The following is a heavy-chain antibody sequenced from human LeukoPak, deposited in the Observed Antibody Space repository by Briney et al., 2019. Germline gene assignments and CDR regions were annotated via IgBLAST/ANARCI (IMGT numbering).Heavy chain of an antibody. CDR1: SYTFTNYW. J-gene: IGHJ5*02. V-gene: IGHV5-51*01. D-gene: IGHD2-2*01. Sequence: GAPLQISCKASSYTFTNYWIGWVRQMPGRGLEWMGITYPGGSQTLYSPSFQGQVTISVDESATTVYLQWSTLKASDTAMYYCARRLYTSVWFDPWGQGTLVTVSS. CDR2: TYPGGSQT. CDR3: ARRLYTSVWFDP.